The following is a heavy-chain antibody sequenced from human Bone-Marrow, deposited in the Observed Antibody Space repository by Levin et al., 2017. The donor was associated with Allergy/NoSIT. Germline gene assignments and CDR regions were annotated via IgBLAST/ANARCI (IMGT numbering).Heavy chain of an antibody. Sequence: ASVKVSCKASGXXXXXYXXXXXXXXXXXGLEWVGWMNPSRGNTGYAQKFQGRVTMTTDISISTAYMELSSLTSEDTAVYYCVREGKRQHLDPDYWGRGTPVTVSS. V-gene: IGHV1-8*01. CDR1: GXXXXXYX. J-gene: IGHJ4*02. D-gene: IGHD6-13*01. CDR3: VREGKRQHLDPDY. CDR2: MNPSRGNT.